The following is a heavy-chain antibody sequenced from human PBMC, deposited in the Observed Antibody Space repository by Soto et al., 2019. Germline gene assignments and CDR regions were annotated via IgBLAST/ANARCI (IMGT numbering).Heavy chain of an antibody. CDR3: SRSLDS. J-gene: IGHJ4*02. CDR2: INQDGSEK. CDR1: GFTFSTYW. Sequence: LRLSCAASGFTFSTYWMDWVRQTPGKGLEWVANINQDGSEKNYVDSVKGRFTISRDNAQNTLYLQMNSPTAEDSALYYCSRSLDSWGQGTLVTVSS. V-gene: IGHV3-7*01.